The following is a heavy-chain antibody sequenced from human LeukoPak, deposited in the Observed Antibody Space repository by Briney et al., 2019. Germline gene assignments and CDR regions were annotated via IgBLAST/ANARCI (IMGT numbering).Heavy chain of an antibody. CDR3: ARVTGYMTEDYFDY. Sequence: SETLSLTCTVSGGSISNYYWSWIRQPPGKGLEWIGYIYYSGSTKYNPSLKSRVTISVDTSKNQFSLRLNSVTAADTAVYYCARVTGYMTEDYFDYWGQGTLITVSS. CDR1: GGSISNYY. CDR2: IYYSGST. V-gene: IGHV4-59*01. J-gene: IGHJ4*02. D-gene: IGHD6-13*01.